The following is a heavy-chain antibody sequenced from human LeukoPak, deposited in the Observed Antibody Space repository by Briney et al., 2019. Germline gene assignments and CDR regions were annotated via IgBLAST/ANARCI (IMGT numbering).Heavy chain of an antibody. CDR1: GYTFTSYD. V-gene: IGHV1-8*01. CDR2: MNPNSGNT. D-gene: IGHD5-24*01. Sequence: AASVKVSCKASGYTFTSYDINWLRQATVQGLEWMGWMNPNSGNTGYAQKFQGRVTMPRNTSISTAYMELSSLRSEDTAVYYCARGSKRRDGYNAFDIWGQGTMVTVSS. J-gene: IGHJ3*02. CDR3: ARGSKRRDGYNAFDI.